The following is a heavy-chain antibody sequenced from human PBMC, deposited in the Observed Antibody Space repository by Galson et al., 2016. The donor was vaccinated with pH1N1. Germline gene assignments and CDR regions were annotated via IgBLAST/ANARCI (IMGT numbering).Heavy chain of an antibody. CDR2: IYPGDSDT. Sequence: KISCKGSGYTFSSYWIAWVRQMPGNGLEWMGIIYPGDSDTRYSPSFQGQVTMSADKSISTVYLQWSSPKASDSARYYCARRTLLDMDVWGQGTTVIVSS. CDR3: ARRTLLDMDV. V-gene: IGHV5-51*01. J-gene: IGHJ6*02. CDR1: GYTFSSYW.